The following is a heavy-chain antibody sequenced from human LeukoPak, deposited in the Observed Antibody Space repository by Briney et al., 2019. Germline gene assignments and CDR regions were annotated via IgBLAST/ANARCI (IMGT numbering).Heavy chain of an antibody. Sequence: PGGSLRLSCAASGFTFGDNYMTWVRQAPGKGLEWLSYISGNGGVIQYADSVKGRFTISRDNAKNLLYLQMDSLRVEDTAVYYCARPRVPEWFDAFDIWGQGTMVTVSS. J-gene: IGHJ3*02. CDR3: ARPRVPEWFDAFDI. D-gene: IGHD3-3*01. CDR2: ISGNGGVI. V-gene: IGHV3-11*04. CDR1: GFTFGDNY.